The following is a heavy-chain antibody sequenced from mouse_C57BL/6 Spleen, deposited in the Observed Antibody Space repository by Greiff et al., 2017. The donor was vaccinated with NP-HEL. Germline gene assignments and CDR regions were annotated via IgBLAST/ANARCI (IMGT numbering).Heavy chain of an antibody. D-gene: IGHD1-1*02. CDR1: GYTFTSYW. Sequence: VQLQQPGAELVRPGTSVKLSCKASGYTFTSYWMHWVKQRPGQGLEWIGVIDPSDSYTNYNQKFKGKATLTVDTSSSTAYMQLSSLTSEDSAVYYCERGGGYYCDFGGKGTTLTVSS. V-gene: IGHV1-59*01. CDR3: ERGGGYYCDF. J-gene: IGHJ2*01. CDR2: IDPSDSYT.